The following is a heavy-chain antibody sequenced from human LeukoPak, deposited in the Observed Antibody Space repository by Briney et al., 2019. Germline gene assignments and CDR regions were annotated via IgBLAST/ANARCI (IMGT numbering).Heavy chain of an antibody. D-gene: IGHD3-10*01. CDR2: IHTSGST. V-gene: IGHV4-4*07. CDR1: AASISTYY. CDR3: AKEGMIRGVIDY. Sequence: SETLSLTCTVSAASISTYYWSWIRQPAGKGLEWIGHIHTSGSTNYNPSLKSRVTMSVDTSKNQFSLKVNSVTAADTAVYYCAKEGMIRGVIDYWGQGALVTVSS. J-gene: IGHJ4*02.